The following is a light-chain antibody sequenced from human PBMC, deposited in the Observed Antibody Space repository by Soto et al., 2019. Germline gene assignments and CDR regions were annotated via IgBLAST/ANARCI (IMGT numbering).Light chain of an antibody. CDR2: AVD. CDR3: GSWDTSLSGII. CDR1: SSDVNENKY. Sequence: QSVLTQPRSVSGSRGQSVTISCTGVSSDVNENKYVSWYQKFPGKAPKVIIYAVDKRPSGVPDRFSGSKSGNTASLTISGLQADDEADYFCGSWDTSLSGIIFGGGTKLTVL. J-gene: IGLJ2*01. V-gene: IGLV2-11*01.